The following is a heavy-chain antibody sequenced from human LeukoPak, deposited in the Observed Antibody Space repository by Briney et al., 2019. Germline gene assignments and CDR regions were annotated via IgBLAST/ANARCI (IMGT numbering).Heavy chain of an antibody. CDR3: ANRPYDCSGYPFMDV. V-gene: IGHV3-23*01. J-gene: IGHJ6*03. CDR1: GFTFSTYV. D-gene: IGHD3-22*01. Sequence: GGSLRLSCAASGFTFSTYVMNWVRQAPGKGLEWVSGISGSGGNTYYADSVKGRFTISRDNSKNTLYLQMNSLRAEDTAVYYCANRPYDCSGYPFMDVWGKGTTVTVSS. CDR2: ISGSGGNT.